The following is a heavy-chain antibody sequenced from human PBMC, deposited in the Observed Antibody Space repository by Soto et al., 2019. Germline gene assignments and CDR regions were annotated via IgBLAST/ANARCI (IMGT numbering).Heavy chain of an antibody. CDR3: ARGRDEYKLGNV. D-gene: IGHD7-27*01. J-gene: IGHJ6*02. CDR2: IHPSGTT. Sequence: QVQLQQWGAGLLKPSETLSLTCAVYGGSLSHYYWSWIRQSPGKGLGWIGEIHPSGTTDYHPSLWSRVTLSLDTSKNQFSLNLISVTAADTAVYYCARGRDEYKLGNVWGPGTTVTVSS. CDR1: GGSLSHYY. V-gene: IGHV4-34*01.